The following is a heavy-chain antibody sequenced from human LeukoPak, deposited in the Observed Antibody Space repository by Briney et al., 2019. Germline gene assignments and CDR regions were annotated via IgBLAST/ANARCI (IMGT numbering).Heavy chain of an antibody. V-gene: IGHV3-23*01. CDR1: GFTFSSYA. J-gene: IGHJ4*02. D-gene: IGHD3-10*01. CDR3: ARDMYSMSSARGAY. CDR2: ISGSGGST. Sequence: GGSLRLSCAASGFTFSSYAMSWVRQAPGKGLEWVSAISGSGGSTYYADSVKGRFTISRDNSKSTLYLQMNSLRAEDAAVYYCARDMYSMSSARGAYWGQGTLVTVSS.